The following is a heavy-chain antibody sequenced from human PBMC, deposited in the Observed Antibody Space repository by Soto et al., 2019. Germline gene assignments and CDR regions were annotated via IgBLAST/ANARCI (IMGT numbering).Heavy chain of an antibody. Sequence: QVQLVESGGGVVQPGRSLRLSCAASGFTFSSYGMHWVRQAPGKGLEWVAVISYGGSNKYYADSVKGRFTISRDNSKNTLYLQTNTLRAEDTAVYYCAKDNCISTSCYRLYNWFDPWGQGTLVTVS. D-gene: IGHD2-2*01. CDR1: GFTFSSYG. CDR3: AKDNCISTSCYRLYNWFDP. V-gene: IGHV3-30*18. CDR2: ISYGGSNK. J-gene: IGHJ5*02.